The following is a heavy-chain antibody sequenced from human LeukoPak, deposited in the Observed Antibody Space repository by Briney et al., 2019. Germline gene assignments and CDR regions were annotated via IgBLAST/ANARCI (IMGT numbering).Heavy chain of an antibody. CDR1: GGSISSYY. Sequence: SETLSLTCTVSGGSISSYYWSWIRQPPGKGLEWIGYIYTSGSTNYNPSLKSRVNISVDTSKHQFSLKLSSVTAADTAVYYCARQGPVELSFDYWGQGTLVTVSS. CDR3: ARQGPVELSFDY. V-gene: IGHV4-4*09. CDR2: IYTSGST. D-gene: IGHD1-14*01. J-gene: IGHJ4*02.